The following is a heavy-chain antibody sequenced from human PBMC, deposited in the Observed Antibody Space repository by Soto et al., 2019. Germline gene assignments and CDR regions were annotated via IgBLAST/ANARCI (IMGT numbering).Heavy chain of an antibody. CDR1: GGTFSSYA. V-gene: IGHV1-69*12. CDR3: ASFPTDYYYYGMDV. CDR2: IIPIFGTA. J-gene: IGHJ6*02. Sequence: QVQLVQSGAEVKKPGSSVKVSCKASGGTFSSYAISWVRQAPGQGLEWMGGIIPIFGTADYAQQFQGRVTITADESTSTTYMELSSLRSEDTAVYYCASFPTDYYYYGMDVWGQGTTVTVSS.